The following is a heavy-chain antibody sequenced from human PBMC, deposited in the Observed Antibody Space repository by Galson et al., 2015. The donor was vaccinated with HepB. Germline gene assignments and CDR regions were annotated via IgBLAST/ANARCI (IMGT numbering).Heavy chain of an antibody. CDR1: GFTFSSYG. Sequence: SLRLSCAASGFTFSSYGMHWVRQAPGKGLEWVAVIWYDGSNKYYADSVKGRFTISRDNSKNTLYLQMNSLRAEDTAVYYCARADYYDSSGYLQFDPWGQGTLVTVSS. J-gene: IGHJ5*02. D-gene: IGHD3-22*01. CDR2: IWYDGSNK. CDR3: ARADYYDSSGYLQFDP. V-gene: IGHV3-33*01.